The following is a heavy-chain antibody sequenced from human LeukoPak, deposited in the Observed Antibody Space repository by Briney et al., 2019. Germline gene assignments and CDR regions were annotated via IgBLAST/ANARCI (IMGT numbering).Heavy chain of an antibody. CDR1: GYSFTSYW. D-gene: IGHD2-15*01. V-gene: IGHV5-51*01. CDR3: ARQDCSGGSCYSMDY. Sequence: GESLKISCQGPGYSFTSYWIGWVRQMPGKGLEWMGIIYPGDSDTRYSPSFQGQVTISADKSISTAYLQWSSLKASDTAMYYCARQDCSGGSCYSMDYWGQGTLVTVSS. J-gene: IGHJ4*02. CDR2: IYPGDSDT.